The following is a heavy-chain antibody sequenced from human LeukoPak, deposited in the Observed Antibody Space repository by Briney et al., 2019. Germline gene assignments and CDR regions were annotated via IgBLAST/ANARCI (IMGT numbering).Heavy chain of an antibody. CDR1: GFTFISYW. V-gene: IGHV3-7*01. D-gene: IGHD2-15*01. CDR3: ASTATLSY. CDR2: IKQDGSEG. J-gene: IGHJ4*02. Sequence: GGSLRLSCAASGFTFISYWITWVRQAPGKGLEWVAKIKQDGSEGKYVDSVKGRSTSSRDNAKNSLYLQMNSLRAEDTAGDYCASTATLSYWGQGTLVTVSS.